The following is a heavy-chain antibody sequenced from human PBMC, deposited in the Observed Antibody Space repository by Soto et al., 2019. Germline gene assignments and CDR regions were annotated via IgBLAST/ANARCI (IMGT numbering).Heavy chain of an antibody. CDR1: GGSISSGGYS. CDR3: ASGPYEYLQH. V-gene: IGHV4-30-2*01. CDR2: IYQSGST. J-gene: IGHJ1*01. Sequence: QQQLQESGSGLVKPSETLSLTCAVSGGSISSGGYSWNWIRQPPGKGLEWIGYIYQSGSTYYNPSLKSRVTISVDRSKNQFSLRRTSVTAADTAVYYCASGPYEYLQHWGQGALVTVSS.